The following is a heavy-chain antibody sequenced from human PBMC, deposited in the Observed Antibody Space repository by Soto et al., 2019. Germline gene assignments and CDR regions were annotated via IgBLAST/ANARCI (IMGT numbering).Heavy chain of an antibody. CDR2: INPSGGDT. D-gene: IGHD4-4*01. V-gene: IGHV1-46*01. Sequence: QVQLVQSGAEVKKPGASVKVSCKASGYTFSSFYMHWVRQAPGRGLEWMGIINPSGGDTGYGKKCQGRVTMTMDTSTSTVYIEVSSLRPDDTPVYYCARGLNDYSTSSGRRSAQRGYYYGMDVWGQGTTVTVS. CDR3: ARGLNDYSTSSGRRSAQRGYYYGMDV. J-gene: IGHJ6*02. CDR1: GYTFSSFY.